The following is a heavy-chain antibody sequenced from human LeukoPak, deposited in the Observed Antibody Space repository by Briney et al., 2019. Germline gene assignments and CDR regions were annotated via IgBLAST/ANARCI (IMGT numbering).Heavy chain of an antibody. D-gene: IGHD3-10*01. CDR3: ATARGIWFGELFAFDY. CDR1: GFTFSSYA. CDR2: ISGSGGST. J-gene: IGHJ4*02. Sequence: GGTLRLSCAASGFTFSSYAMTWVRQAPGKGLEWVSTISGSGGSTWYADSVKGRFTISRDNSKNTLYLQMNSLRAEDTAVYYCATARGIWFGELFAFDYWGQGTLVTVSS. V-gene: IGHV3-23*01.